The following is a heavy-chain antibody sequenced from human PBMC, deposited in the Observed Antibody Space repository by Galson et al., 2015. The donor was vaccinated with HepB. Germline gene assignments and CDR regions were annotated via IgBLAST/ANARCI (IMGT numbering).Heavy chain of an antibody. J-gene: IGHJ4*02. D-gene: IGHD6-19*01. Sequence: PALVKPTQTLTLTCTFSGFSLSTSGVGVGWIRQPPGKALEWLALIYWDDDKRYSPSLKSRLTITKDTSKNQVVLTMTNMDPVGTATYYCAHTLAVAGGKRSFDYWGQGTLVTVSS. CDR3: AHTLAVAGGKRSFDY. V-gene: IGHV2-5*02. CDR1: GFSLSTSGVG. CDR2: IYWDDDK.